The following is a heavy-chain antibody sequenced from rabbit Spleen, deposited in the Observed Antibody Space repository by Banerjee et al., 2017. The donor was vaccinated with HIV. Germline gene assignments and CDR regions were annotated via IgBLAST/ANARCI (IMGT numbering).Heavy chain of an antibody. J-gene: IGHJ4*01. V-gene: IGHV1S40*01. CDR2: INVVTGKA. Sequence: QSLEESGGDLVKPGASLTLTCTASGFSFSNKAVMCWVRQAPGKGLEWIACINVVTGKAVYASWAKGRFTFSKTSSTTVTLQVTSLTAADTATYFCARDVTDVIGWNCGWWGQGTLVTVS. CDR1: GFSFSNKAV. D-gene: IGHD4-1*01. CDR3: ARDVTDVIGWNCGW.